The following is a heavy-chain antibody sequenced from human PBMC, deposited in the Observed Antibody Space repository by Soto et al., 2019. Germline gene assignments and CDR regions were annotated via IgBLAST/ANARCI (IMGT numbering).Heavy chain of an antibody. CDR2: ISKRGSPT. D-gene: IGHD3-9*01. CDR1: GLKLSGCE. V-gene: IGHV3-48*03. CDR3: PTDKRIGDDMLTGSGGVGYYGMDV. Sequence: GILRLCCAGAGLKLSGCEINWVRQAPGKGLEWISYISKRGSPTYHAESVKGRFNISRDTAESSVHLQMDSLREEDTAVYYCPTDKRIGDDMLTGSGGVGYYGMDVRCQATSGTV. J-gene: IGHJ6*02.